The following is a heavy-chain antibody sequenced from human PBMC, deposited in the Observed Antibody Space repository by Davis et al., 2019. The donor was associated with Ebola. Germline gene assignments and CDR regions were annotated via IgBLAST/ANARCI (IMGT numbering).Heavy chain of an antibody. J-gene: IGHJ5*02. D-gene: IGHD2-15*01. Sequence: ESLKISCAGSGFTFSNDWMHWVRPAPGKGLVLVSRISNDGAIKNYVDSVKGRFTVSRDNAKDTLYLEVNSLRVEDTGVYYCARGCGANCSGRVDPWGHGTLVIVSS. CDR2: ISNDGAIK. CDR1: GFTFSNDW. V-gene: IGHV3-74*01. CDR3: ARGCGANCSGRVDP.